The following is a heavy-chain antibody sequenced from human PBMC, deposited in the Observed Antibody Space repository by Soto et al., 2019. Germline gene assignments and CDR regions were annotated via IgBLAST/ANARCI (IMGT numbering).Heavy chain of an antibody. Sequence: QVQLQESGPGLVKPSETLSLTCTVSGGSISSYYWSWIRQPPGKGLEWIGYIYYSGSTNYNPSLKSRVTISVDTSKNQFSLKLSSVTAADTDVYYCARENLAVAVLFDYWGQGTLVTVSS. D-gene: IGHD6-19*01. CDR3: ARENLAVAVLFDY. J-gene: IGHJ4*02. CDR2: IYYSGST. CDR1: GGSISSYY. V-gene: IGHV4-59*01.